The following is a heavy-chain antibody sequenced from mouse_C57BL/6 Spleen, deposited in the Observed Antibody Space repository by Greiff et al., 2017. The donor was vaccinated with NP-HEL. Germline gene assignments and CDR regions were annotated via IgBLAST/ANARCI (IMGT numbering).Heavy chain of an antibody. V-gene: IGHV1-69*01. CDR1: GYTFTSYW. Sequence: QVQLQQPGAELVMPGASVKLSCKASGYTFTSYWMHWVKQRPGQGLEWIGEIDPSDSYTNYNQKFKGKSTLTVDKSSSTAYMQLSSLTSEDSAVYYCARKPYYYGSSLGICDYWGQGTTLTVSS. CDR2: IDPSDSYT. D-gene: IGHD1-1*01. CDR3: ARKPYYYGSSLGICDY. J-gene: IGHJ2*01.